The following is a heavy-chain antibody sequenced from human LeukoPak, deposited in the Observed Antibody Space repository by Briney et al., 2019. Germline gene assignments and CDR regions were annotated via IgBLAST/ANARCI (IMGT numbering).Heavy chain of an antibody. CDR2: ISAYNGNT. Sequence: ASVKVSCKASGYTFTSYGISWVRQAPGQGLEWRGWISAYNGNTNYAQKLQGRVTMTTDTSTTTAYMELSRLRSDDTAVYYCARGPDSGSYFPYDYWGQGTLVTVSS. D-gene: IGHD1-26*01. CDR1: GYTFTSYG. V-gene: IGHV1-18*01. J-gene: IGHJ4*02. CDR3: ARGPDSGSYFPYDY.